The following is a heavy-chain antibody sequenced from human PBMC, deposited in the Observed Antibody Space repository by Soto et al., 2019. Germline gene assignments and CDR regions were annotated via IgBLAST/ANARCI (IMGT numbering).Heavy chain of an antibody. CDR1: GGSISSGGYY. Sequence: QVQLQESGPGLVKPSQTLSLTCTVSGGSISSGGYYWSWIRQHPGKGLEWIGYIYYSGSTYYNPDLKSRVXXSXDXXKNQFSRKLSSVTAADTAVYYCARGPDSSHWYFDLWGRGTLVTVSS. J-gene: IGHJ2*01. V-gene: IGHV4-31*03. CDR3: ARGPDSSHWYFDL. CDR2: IYYSGST. D-gene: IGHD2-21*01.